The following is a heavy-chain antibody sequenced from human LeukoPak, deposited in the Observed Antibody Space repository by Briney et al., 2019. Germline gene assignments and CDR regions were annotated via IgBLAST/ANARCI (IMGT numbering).Heavy chain of an antibody. CDR1: GYTFTSYD. CDR3: ARALRIAVAGTYYFDY. J-gene: IGHJ4*02. V-gene: IGHV1-8*01. CDR2: MNPNSGNT. Sequence: ASVKVSCKAYGYTFTSYDINWVRQATGQGLEWLGWMNPNSGNTGYAQKFQGRVTMTRNTSISTAYMELSSLRSEDTAVYYCARALRIAVAGTYYFDYWGQGTLVTVSS. D-gene: IGHD6-19*01.